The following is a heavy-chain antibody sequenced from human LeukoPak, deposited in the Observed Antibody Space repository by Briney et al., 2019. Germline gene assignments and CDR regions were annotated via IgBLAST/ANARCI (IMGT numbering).Heavy chain of an antibody. J-gene: IGHJ4*02. CDR1: GFTFSDYA. V-gene: IGHV3-23*01. CDR3: AKDQGLL. CDR2: ISGSGDDT. D-gene: IGHD3-3*02. Sequence: GGSLRLSCAASGFTFSDYAMSWLREAPGKGVEWVSVISGSGDDTSYADSVKGRFTISRDNSKNTLYPQMNSLRAEDTAIYYCAKDQGLLGGQGTLVAVST.